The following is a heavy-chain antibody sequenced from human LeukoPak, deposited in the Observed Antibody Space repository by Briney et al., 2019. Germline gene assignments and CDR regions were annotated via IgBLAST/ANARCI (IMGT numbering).Heavy chain of an antibody. CDR3: AKDRYNSGWYPDAFDI. J-gene: IGHJ3*02. CDR2: IRFDGSNK. CDR1: GFTLSGDG. V-gene: IGHV3-30*02. D-gene: IGHD6-19*01. Sequence: GGSLRLSCAPSGFTLSGDGMHSGRQAPGKGLGWVAFIRFDGSNKYSAESVKGRFTISRDNSRSTLYLRMHSLRAEATAVYYVAKDRYNSGWYPDAFDIWGQAGMVTVSS.